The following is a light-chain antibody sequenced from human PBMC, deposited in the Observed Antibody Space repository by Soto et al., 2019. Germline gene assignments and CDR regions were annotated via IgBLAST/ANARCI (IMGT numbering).Light chain of an antibody. CDR3: LQDSSYPRT. CDR2: GTS. CDR1: QGIGTE. J-gene: IGKJ1*01. Sequence: AIQMTQSPSSLSASVGDRVTITCRASQGIGTELGWYQQRPGKATRLLIYGTSTLQYGVPSRFSGSGSDTDFTLIISSLQPEDFATYYCLQDSSYPRTFGQGTKVEIK. V-gene: IGKV1-6*01.